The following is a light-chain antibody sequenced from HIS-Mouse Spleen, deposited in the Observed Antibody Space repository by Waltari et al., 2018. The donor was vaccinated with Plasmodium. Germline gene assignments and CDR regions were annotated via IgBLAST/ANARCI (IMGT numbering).Light chain of an antibody. CDR2: GAS. Sequence: EIVMTPSPATLSVSPRERATLSCRASQSVSSNLAWYQQKPGQAPRLLIYGASTRATGIPARFSGSGSGTEFTLTISSLQSEDFAVYYCQQYNNWSFTFGPGTKVDIK. J-gene: IGKJ3*01. CDR1: QSVSSN. V-gene: IGKV3-15*01. CDR3: QQYNNWSFT.